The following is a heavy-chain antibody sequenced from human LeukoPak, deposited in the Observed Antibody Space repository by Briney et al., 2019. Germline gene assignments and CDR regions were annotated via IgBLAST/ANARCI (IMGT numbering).Heavy chain of an antibody. V-gene: IGHV1-18*01. CDR2: ISAYNGNT. J-gene: IGHJ6*02. CDR1: GYTFTSYG. D-gene: IGHD2-2*01. CDR3: ARGAVVVVPAAISYYYYGMDV. Sequence: ASVKVSCKASGYTFTSYGISWVRQAPGQGLEWMGWISAYNGNTNYAQKLQGGVTMTTDTSTSTAYMELRSLRSDDTAVYYCARGAVVVVPAAISYYYYGMDVWGQGTTVTVSS.